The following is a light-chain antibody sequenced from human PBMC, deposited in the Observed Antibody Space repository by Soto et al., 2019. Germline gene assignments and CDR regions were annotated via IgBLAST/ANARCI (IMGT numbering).Light chain of an antibody. CDR2: AAS. V-gene: IGKV3-20*01. CDR3: QHYGTSLYT. CDR1: QTISNNY. J-gene: IGKJ2*01. Sequence: VVLTQSPGTLSLSPGERVSLSCRASQTISNNYLAWYQQKPGQAPRLLIYAASSRTTGIPDRFSGSGAGTDFTLTISRVEPEDFAVYYCQHYGTSLYTFGQGTKLGI.